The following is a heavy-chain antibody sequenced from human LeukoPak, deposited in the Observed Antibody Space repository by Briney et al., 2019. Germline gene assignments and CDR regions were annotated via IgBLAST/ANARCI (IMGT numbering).Heavy chain of an antibody. D-gene: IGHD3-16*01. CDR3: TRGAGWLIDY. CDR2: FYNSGSS. V-gene: IGHV4-59*01. CDR1: GGSISDYY. J-gene: IGHJ4*02. Sequence: PSETLSLTCTVSGGSISDYYRGWIRQPPGKGLEWTGYFYNSGSSTYNPSLKSRVTISVDTSKEQFSLKVNSVTAADTAVYYCTRGAGWLIDYWGQGTLVTVSS.